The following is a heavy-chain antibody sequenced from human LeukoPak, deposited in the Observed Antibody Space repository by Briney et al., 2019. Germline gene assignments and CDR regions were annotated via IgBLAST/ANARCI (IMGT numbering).Heavy chain of an antibody. CDR3: ARRYSSGWYHFDY. CDR2: INHSGST. CDR1: GGSFSGYY. Sequence: PSGTRSLTCAVYGGSFSGYYWSWIRQPPGKGLEWIGKINHSGSTNYNPSLKSRVTISLDTSKIQFSLKLNSVTAADTAVYYCARRYSSGWYHFDYWGQGTLVTVSS. D-gene: IGHD6-19*01. J-gene: IGHJ4*02. V-gene: IGHV4-34*01.